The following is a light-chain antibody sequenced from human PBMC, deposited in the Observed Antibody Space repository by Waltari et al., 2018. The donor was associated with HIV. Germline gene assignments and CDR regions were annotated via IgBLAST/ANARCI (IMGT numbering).Light chain of an antibody. Sequence: QSALTQPRSVSGSPGQSVTISCAGSTTTVGNYNYVSWYHQKSGEAPRLILSDVDQRPSGVPVRFSGARSGDTASLTISGLQAEDEGDFYCCSYGGSWSFVFGGGTRVTVL. CDR1: TTTVGNYNY. CDR3: CSYGGSWSFV. V-gene: IGLV2-11*01. J-gene: IGLJ2*01. CDR2: DVD.